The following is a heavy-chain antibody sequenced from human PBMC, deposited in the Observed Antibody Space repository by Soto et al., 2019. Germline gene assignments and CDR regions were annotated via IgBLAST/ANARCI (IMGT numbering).Heavy chain of an antibody. Sequence: ETLSLTCTASGGSISSYYWSWIRQPPGKGLEWVSAISGSGGSTYYADSVKGRFTISRDNSKNTLYLQMNSLRAEDTAVYYCAKDRTSHYYDSSGPYSYWGQGTLVTAPQ. D-gene: IGHD3-22*01. V-gene: IGHV3-23*01. CDR1: GGSISSYY. J-gene: IGHJ4*02. CDR2: ISGSGGST. CDR3: AKDRTSHYYDSSGPYSY.